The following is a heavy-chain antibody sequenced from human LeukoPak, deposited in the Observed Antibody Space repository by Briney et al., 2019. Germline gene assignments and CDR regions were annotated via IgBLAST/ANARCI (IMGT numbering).Heavy chain of an antibody. D-gene: IGHD2-15*01. CDR1: GGTFSSYA. Sequence: ASVKVSCKASGGTFSSYAISWVRQAPGQGLEWMGGIIPIFGTANYAQKFQGRVTITTDESTSTAYMELSSLSSEDTAVYYCAREGPQIHLGGFLYWGQGTLVTVSS. J-gene: IGHJ4*02. V-gene: IGHV1-69*05. CDR3: AREGPQIHLGGFLY. CDR2: IIPIFGTA.